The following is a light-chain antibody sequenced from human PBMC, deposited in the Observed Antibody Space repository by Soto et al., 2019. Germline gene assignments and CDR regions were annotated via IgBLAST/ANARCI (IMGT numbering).Light chain of an antibody. CDR3: SSYSSNSTLYV. CDR2: EVT. CDR1: SSDVGAYNY. Sequence: QSALTQPVSVSGSPGQSITISCSGTSSDVGAYNYVSWYQQHPDKAPKLMIYEVTTRPSGVSDRFSGSKSGNTASLTISGLQAEDEADYHCSSYSSNSTLYVFGTGTKV. V-gene: IGLV2-14*01. J-gene: IGLJ1*01.